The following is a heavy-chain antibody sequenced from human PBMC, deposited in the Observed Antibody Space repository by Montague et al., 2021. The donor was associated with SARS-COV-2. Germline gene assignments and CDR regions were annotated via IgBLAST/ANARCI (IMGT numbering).Heavy chain of an antibody. D-gene: IGHD6-13*01. CDR3: AHRKVLAAAWDY. CDR2: IYWDDDK. V-gene: IGHV2-5*02. J-gene: IGHJ4*02. Sequence: PALVKPTQTLTLTCTFSGFSLSTSGVGVGWIRQPPGKALEWLALIYWDDDKRYSPSLKSRLTITKDTSKNQVVLTMTNMDPVDTATYYGAHRKVLAAAWDYWGQGTLVTVSS. CDR1: GFSLSTSGVG.